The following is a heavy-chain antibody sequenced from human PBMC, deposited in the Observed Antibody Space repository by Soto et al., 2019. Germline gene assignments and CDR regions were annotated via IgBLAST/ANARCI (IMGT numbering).Heavy chain of an antibody. CDR3: ARTKDYSSSLDY. Sequence: SETLSLTCTVSGGSSSSGGYYWTWIRQHPGKGLEWIGCIYYSGRTYYNPSLKSRVTISVDTSKRQFSLKLSSVTAADTAIYYCARTKDYSSSLDYWGQGALVTVS. V-gene: IGHV4-31*03. CDR1: GGSSSSGGYY. J-gene: IGHJ4*02. CDR2: IYYSGRT. D-gene: IGHD6-6*01.